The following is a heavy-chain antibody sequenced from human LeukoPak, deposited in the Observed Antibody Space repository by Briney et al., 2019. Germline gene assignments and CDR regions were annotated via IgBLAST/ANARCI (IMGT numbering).Heavy chain of an antibody. CDR1: GGSISSSSYY. V-gene: IGHV4-39*01. CDR2: IYYSGST. D-gene: IGHD6-19*01. J-gene: IGHJ5*02. Sequence: KPSETPSLTCTVSGGSISSSSYYWGWIRQPPGKGLEWIGSIYYSGSTYYNPSLKSRVTISVDTSKNQFSLKLSSVTAADTAVYYCARHRRIDFQWLPTGWFDPWGQGTLVTVSS. CDR3: ARHRRIDFQWLPTGWFDP.